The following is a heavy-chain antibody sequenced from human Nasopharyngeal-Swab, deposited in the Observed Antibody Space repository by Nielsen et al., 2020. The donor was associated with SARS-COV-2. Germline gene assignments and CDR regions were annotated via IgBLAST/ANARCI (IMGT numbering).Heavy chain of an antibody. Sequence: SETLSLTCTVSGGSISSSSYYWGWIRQPPGKGLEWIGSIYYSGSIYYNPSLKSRVTISVDTSKNQFSLKLSSVTAADTAVYYCASCRTSITIFGVVIRNGMDVWGQGTTVTVSS. CDR1: GGSISSSSYY. J-gene: IGHJ6*02. V-gene: IGHV4-39*01. D-gene: IGHD3-3*01. CDR2: IYYSGSI. CDR3: ASCRTSITIFGVVIRNGMDV.